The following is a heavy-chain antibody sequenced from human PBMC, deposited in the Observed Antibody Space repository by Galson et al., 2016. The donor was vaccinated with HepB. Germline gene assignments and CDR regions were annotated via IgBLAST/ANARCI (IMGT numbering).Heavy chain of an antibody. CDR2: IIPLFGIA. Sequence: SVKVSCKASGGTFSNNAISWVRQAPGQGLEWMGGIIPLFGIADYTQKFEGRVTISADKSTSTVYMELSSLRSEDTAVYYCARVVERFGICSGVTCYGNGMYIWGQGTTVTVSS. J-gene: IGHJ6*02. V-gene: IGHV1-69*10. CDR3: ARVVERFGICSGVTCYGNGMYI. CDR1: GGTFSNNA. D-gene: IGHD2-15*01.